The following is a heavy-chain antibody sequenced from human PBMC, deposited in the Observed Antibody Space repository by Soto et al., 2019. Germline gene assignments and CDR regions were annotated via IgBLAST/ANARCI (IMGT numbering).Heavy chain of an antibody. CDR1: GYTFTGYY. J-gene: IGHJ6*02. CDR2: INPNSGGT. V-gene: IGHV1-2*02. CDR3: ARFQLDYYYYGMDV. Sequence: GASVKVSCKASGYTFTGYYMHWVRQAPGQGLEWMGWINPNSGGTNYAQKFQGRVTMTRDTSISTAYMELSRLRSDDTAVYCCARFQLDYYYYGMDVWGQGTTVSVSS.